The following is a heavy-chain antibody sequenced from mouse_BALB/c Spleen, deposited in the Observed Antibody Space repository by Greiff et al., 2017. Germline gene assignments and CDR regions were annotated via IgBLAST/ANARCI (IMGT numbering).Heavy chain of an antibody. D-gene: IGHD1-1*01. CDR3: ARHYYYGSIYYAMDY. CDR1: GFTFSSYT. Sequence: DVKLVESGGGLVQPGGSLKLSCAASGFTFSSYTMSWVRQTPEKRLEWVAYISNGGGSTYYPDTVKGRFTISRDNAKNTLYLQMSSLKSEDTAMYYCARHYYYGSIYYAMDYWGQGTSVTVSS. V-gene: IGHV5-12-2*01. CDR2: ISNGGGST. J-gene: IGHJ4*01.